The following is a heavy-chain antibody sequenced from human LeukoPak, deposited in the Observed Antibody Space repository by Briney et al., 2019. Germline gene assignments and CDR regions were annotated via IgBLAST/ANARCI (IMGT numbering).Heavy chain of an antibody. J-gene: IGHJ4*02. Sequence: QPGGSLRLSCAVSGFTFSTKSMNWVRQAPGKGLEWVSYITADSGTRYYADSVKGRFTISRDNAKNSLYLQMNSLRDEDTAVYYCASRDYFDYWGQGTLVTVSS. CDR2: ITADSGTR. CDR1: GFTFSTKS. CDR3: ASRDYFDY. V-gene: IGHV3-48*02.